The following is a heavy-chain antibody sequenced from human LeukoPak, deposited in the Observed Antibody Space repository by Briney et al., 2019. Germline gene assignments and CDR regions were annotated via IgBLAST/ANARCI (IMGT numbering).Heavy chain of an antibody. J-gene: IGHJ6*03. CDR2: ISGYNGNT. Sequence: ASVKVSCKASGYTFTSYDINWVRQATGQGLEWLGWISGYNGNTNYAQNFQGRVTMTTDTSTSTAYMELRSLRSDDTAVYYCARRGGKNYGDYVVYYYYMDVWGKGTTVTVSS. V-gene: IGHV1-18*01. CDR1: GYTFTSYD. D-gene: IGHD4-17*01. CDR3: ARRGGKNYGDYVVYYYYMDV.